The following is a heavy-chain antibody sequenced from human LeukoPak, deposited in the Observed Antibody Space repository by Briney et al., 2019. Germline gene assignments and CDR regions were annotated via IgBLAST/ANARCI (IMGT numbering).Heavy chain of an antibody. J-gene: IGHJ5*02. CDR1: GGSIISSYY. D-gene: IGHD2-2*01. CDR2: MYYSGST. CDR3: AREQGYCSTTTCQYSWFDP. V-gene: IGHV4-59*01. Sequence: KPSETLPLTCSVSGGSIISSYYWIWIRQPPGKGLEWIGYMYYSGSTNFNPSLKSRVTISRDTSKNQFSLKLSSVTAADTAVYFCAREQGYCSTTTCQYSWFDPWGQGTLVTVSS.